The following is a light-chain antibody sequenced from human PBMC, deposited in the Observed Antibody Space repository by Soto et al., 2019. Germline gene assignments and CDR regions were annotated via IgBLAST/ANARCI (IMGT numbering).Light chain of an antibody. V-gene: IGLV1-40*01. CDR1: SSNIGAGFD. CDR3: CSFAGSLSYV. J-gene: IGLJ1*01. CDR2: DVT. Sequence: QSVLTQPPSVSGAPGQRVTISCTGSSSNIGAGFDVHWYHQIAGKAPKLIIYDVTERPAGVPDRFSGSKSGNTASLTISGLQAEDEADYSCCSFAGSLSYVFGGGTKVTVL.